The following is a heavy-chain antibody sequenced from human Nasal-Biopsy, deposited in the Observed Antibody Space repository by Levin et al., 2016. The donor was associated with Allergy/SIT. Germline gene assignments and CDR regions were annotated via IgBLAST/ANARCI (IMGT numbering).Heavy chain of an antibody. V-gene: IGHV3-30*03. D-gene: IGHD3-16*01. Sequence: GESLKISCAASGFTFTRFGMHWLRQSPGKGLEWVAVVSHDGSDQYYVDSVKGRFTMSRDNARASLYLDMTSLSAEDTAVYYCARGVLGIWSDNWYFDLWGRGTLVTVSS. CDR1: GFTFTRFG. J-gene: IGHJ2*01. CDR3: ARGVLGIWSDNWYFDL. CDR2: VSHDGSDQ.